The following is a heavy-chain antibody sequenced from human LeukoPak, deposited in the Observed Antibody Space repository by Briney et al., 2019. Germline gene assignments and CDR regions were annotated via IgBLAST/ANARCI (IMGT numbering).Heavy chain of an antibody. CDR2: IRYDGSNK. CDR1: GFTFRNYG. Sequence: PGGSLRLSCAASGFTFRNYGMHWVRQAPGKGLEWVAFIRYDGSNKYYADSVKGRFTISRDNSKNTLYLQMNSLRAEDTAVYYCAKDIVATKNSYYFDYWGQGTLVTVSS. CDR3: AKDIVATKNSYYFDY. V-gene: IGHV3-30*02. J-gene: IGHJ4*02. D-gene: IGHD5-12*01.